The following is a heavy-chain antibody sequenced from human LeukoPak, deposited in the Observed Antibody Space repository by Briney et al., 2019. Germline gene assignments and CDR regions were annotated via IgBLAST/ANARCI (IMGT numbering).Heavy chain of an antibody. J-gene: IGHJ4*02. CDR3: ARGPTTVTRAFDY. CDR2: IYTSGST. Sequence: SETLSLTCTVSGGSFSIYYWSWIRQPAGKGLEYIGRIYTSGSTNYNPSLKSRVTMSVDTSNNQFSLKLSSVTAADTAVYYCARGPTTVTRAFDYWGQGTLVTVSS. D-gene: IGHD4-17*01. CDR1: GGSFSIYY. V-gene: IGHV4-4*07.